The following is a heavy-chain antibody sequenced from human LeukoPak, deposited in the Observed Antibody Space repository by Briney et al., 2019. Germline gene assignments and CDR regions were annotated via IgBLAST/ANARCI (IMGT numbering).Heavy chain of an antibody. Sequence: PSETLSLTCTVSGYSISSGYYWGWIRQPPGKGLEWIGSIYHSGSTHYNPSLKSRVTISVDTSKNQFSLKLCSVTAADTAVYFCARGPYSYDSSGAFDIWGQGTMVTVSS. CDR1: GYSISSGYY. CDR3: ARGPYSYDSSGAFDI. CDR2: IYHSGST. V-gene: IGHV4-38-2*02. J-gene: IGHJ3*02. D-gene: IGHD3-22*01.